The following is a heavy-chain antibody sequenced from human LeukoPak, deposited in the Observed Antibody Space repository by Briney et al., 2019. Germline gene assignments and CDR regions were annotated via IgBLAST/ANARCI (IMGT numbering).Heavy chain of an antibody. J-gene: IGHJ4*02. CDR1: GGSMSSISYY. D-gene: IGHD2-2*01. CDR3: ARHSSSTSRNFDY. Sequence: PSETLSLTCTVAGGSMSSISYYWGWIREPRVRGLDGIGSMYYSGRTYYNSSLKSRVTMSLDTSQNQFSLKVRSVTTPDSAIVYCARHSSSTSRNFDYWGQGTLVTVSS. CDR2: MYYSGRT. V-gene: IGHV4-39*01.